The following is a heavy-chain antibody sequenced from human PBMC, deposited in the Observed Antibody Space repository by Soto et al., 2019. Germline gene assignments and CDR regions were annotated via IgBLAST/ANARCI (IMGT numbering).Heavy chain of an antibody. Sequence: GTSVKLTCTESGYTYTIYYMHWVRQAPGQGLEWMGIINPTGGSTTYAQKFQGRVTMTRDTPTSTVYMELSSLRFEDTAVYYCARDGDFWRWDYWGQGTQVTVSS. CDR1: GYTYTIYY. D-gene: IGHD3-3*01. CDR3: ARDGDFWRWDY. CDR2: INPTGGST. V-gene: IGHV1-46*01. J-gene: IGHJ4*02.